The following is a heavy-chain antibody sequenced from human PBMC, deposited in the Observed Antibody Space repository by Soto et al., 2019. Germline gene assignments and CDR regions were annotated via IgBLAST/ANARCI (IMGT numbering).Heavy chain of an antibody. D-gene: IGHD6-6*01. CDR2: IVPLFHKV. J-gene: IGHJ6*02. CDR1: GDMFRNSA. Sequence: QVLLMQSGAEVKRPGSSVKLSCKASGDMFRNSAFTWVRQSPGQGLEWMGVIVPLFHKVIAAQKFQGRVTITENESTSTISLELSSQRAEYTSVYYGAIARLSNGDPNIYFFYGLDVWGQGPTVTVSS. CDR3: AIARLSNGDPNIYFFYGLDV. V-gene: IGHV1-69*01.